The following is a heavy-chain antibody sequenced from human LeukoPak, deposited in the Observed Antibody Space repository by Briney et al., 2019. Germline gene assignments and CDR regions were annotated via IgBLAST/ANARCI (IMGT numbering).Heavy chain of an antibody. CDR2: IYYTGSP. Sequence: SSETLSLTCTVSGGSISSYYWSWIRQPPGKGLEWIGYIYYTGSPNYNPSLSSRVTLSVDTSKNQFSLKLNSVTAADTAMYYCARIVSPGATFDIWGQGTMVTVSS. V-gene: IGHV4-59*01. J-gene: IGHJ3*02. CDR1: GGSISSYY. CDR3: ARIVSPGATFDI. D-gene: IGHD2-15*01.